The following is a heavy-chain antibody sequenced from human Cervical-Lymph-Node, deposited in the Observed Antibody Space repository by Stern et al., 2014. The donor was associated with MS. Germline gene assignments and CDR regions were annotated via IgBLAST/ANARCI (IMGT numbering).Heavy chain of an antibody. CDR1: GFRFTDYY. J-gene: IGHJ5*02. D-gene: IGHD5-24*01. CDR3: GRGIKTFDP. Sequence: VQLVQFGAEVKKPGASVKVSCETSGFRFTDYYIHWVRQAPGQGLEWMGCINPKNGDTHSAQKFQGRFTMTRDTSISTGYMELNSLKSDDTAMYYCGRGIKTFDPWGQGTLVTVSS. V-gene: IGHV1-2*02. CDR2: INPKNGDT.